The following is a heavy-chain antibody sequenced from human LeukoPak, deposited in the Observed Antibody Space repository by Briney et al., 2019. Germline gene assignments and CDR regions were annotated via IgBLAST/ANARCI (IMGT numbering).Heavy chain of an antibody. CDR2: INPNGGST. Sequence: ASVNVSFKSSGYRFTIHYMNWVRQAPGQGLEWMGIINPNGGSTSYARKFQGRVSMTSDTSTSTVYMELSSLSYEDTAVYYCARDPISSGWPRGGWFDSWGQGILVTVSS. CDR3: ARDPISSGWPRGGWFDS. D-gene: IGHD6-25*01. CDR1: GYRFTIHY. V-gene: IGHV1-46*01. J-gene: IGHJ5*01.